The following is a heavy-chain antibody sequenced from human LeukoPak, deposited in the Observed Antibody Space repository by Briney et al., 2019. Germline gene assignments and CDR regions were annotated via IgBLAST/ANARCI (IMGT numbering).Heavy chain of an antibody. V-gene: IGHV4-34*01. D-gene: IGHD1-1*01. J-gene: IGHJ4*02. CDR2: INHSGST. Sequence: SETLSLTCAVFGGSFSGYYWSWIRQPPGKGLEWIGEINHSGSTNYDPSLKSRVTISVDTSKNQFSLKLSSVTAADTAVYYCARGAFGLERGFDYWGQGTLVTVSS. CDR3: ARGAFGLERGFDY. CDR1: GGSFSGYY.